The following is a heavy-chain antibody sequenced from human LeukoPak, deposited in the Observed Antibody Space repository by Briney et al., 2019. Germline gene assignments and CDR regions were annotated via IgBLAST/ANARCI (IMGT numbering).Heavy chain of an antibody. CDR2: IFPSGST. CDR3: ARDSVGYASSGYHDYFDY. Sequence: PSETLSLTCTVSGGSISSGSYYWSWIRQPAGKGLEWIGRIFPSGSTYYNPSLKSRVTISVDTSKNQFSLKLSSVTAADTAVYYCARDSVGYASSGYHDYFDYWGQGTLVTVSS. V-gene: IGHV4-61*02. J-gene: IGHJ4*02. D-gene: IGHD3-22*01. CDR1: GGSISSGSYY.